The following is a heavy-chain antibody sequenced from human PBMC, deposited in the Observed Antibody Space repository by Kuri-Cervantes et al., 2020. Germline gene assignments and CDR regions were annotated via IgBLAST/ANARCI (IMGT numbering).Heavy chain of an antibody. CDR3: ARGLFGDYYDSDEKNY. J-gene: IGHJ4*02. Sequence: GESLKISCAASGFTFRTYAMHWVRQAPGKGLEWVSVIYSGGSTYYADSVKGRFTISRDNSKNTLYLQMNSLRAEDTAVYYCARGLFGDYYDSDEKNYWGQGTLVTVSS. V-gene: IGHV3-53*01. CDR1: GFTFRTYA. CDR2: IYSGGST. D-gene: IGHD3-22*01.